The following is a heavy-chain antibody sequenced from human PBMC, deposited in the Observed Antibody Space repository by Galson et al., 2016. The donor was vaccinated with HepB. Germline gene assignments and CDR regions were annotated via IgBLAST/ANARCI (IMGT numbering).Heavy chain of an antibody. Sequence: PALVKPTQTLTLACNFSGFSLTTSGVAVGWIRQPPGKALEWLALIYWDDDKRYSPSQKNRLTITKDTSTNQVVLTMTDMEPVDTAIYYCIHRGANFYDNSGFHFDDWGQGTLVTVSS. D-gene: IGHD6-19*01. CDR3: IHRGANFYDNSGFHFDD. V-gene: IGHV2-5*02. CDR2: IYWDDDK. CDR1: GFSLTTSGVA. J-gene: IGHJ4*02.